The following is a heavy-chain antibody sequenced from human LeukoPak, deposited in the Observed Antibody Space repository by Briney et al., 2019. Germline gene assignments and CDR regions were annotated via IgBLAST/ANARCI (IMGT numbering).Heavy chain of an antibody. V-gene: IGHV3-30-3*01. CDR3: ARPTSDAFDI. CDR1: GFTFSSYA. Sequence: GGSLRLSCAASGFTFSSYAMHWVRQAPGKGLEWVAVISYDGSNKYYADSVKGRFTISRDNSKNTLYLQMNSLRAEDTAVYYCARPTSDAFDIWGQGTMVTVSS. J-gene: IGHJ3*02. CDR2: ISYDGSNK.